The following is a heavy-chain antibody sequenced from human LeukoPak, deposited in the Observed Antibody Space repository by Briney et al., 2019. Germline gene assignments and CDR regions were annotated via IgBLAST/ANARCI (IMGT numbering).Heavy chain of an antibody. Sequence: PGGSLRLSCAASGITFSSYAMHWVRQAPGKGLEWVAVISYDGSNKYYADSVKGRFTISRDNSKNTLYLQMNSLRAEDTAVYYCAKNGHGSGSYYPRTKYYFDYWGQGTLVTVSS. V-gene: IGHV3-30*04. CDR2: ISYDGSNK. J-gene: IGHJ4*02. D-gene: IGHD3-10*01. CDR1: GITFSSYA. CDR3: AKNGHGSGSYYPRTKYYFDY.